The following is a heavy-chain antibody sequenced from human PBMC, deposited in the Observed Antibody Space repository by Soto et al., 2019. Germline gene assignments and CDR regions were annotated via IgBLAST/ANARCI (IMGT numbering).Heavy chain of an antibody. CDR1: VINFNNAR. CDR2: IKSKTDGGTT. V-gene: IGHV3-15*01. D-gene: IGHD3-10*01. J-gene: IGHJ3*02. Sequence: WWSLRLSCAASVINFNNARMTWFRQAPGKGLEWVGRIKSKTDGGTTDYAAPVKGRFTISRDDSKNTLFLQMNSLKTEDTAVYYCTTVTYYNDAFDIWGHGTMVTVSS. CDR3: TTVTYYNDAFDI.